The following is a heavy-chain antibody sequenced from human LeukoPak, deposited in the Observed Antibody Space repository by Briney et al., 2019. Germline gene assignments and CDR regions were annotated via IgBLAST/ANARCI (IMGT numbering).Heavy chain of an antibody. Sequence: PSETLSLTCAVYGGSFSGYYWSWIRQPPGKGLEWIGEINHSGSTNYNPSLKSRVTISVDTSKNQFSLKLSSVTAADTAVYYCAREITMIVKGWFDPWGQGTLVTVSS. D-gene: IGHD3-22*01. CDR3: AREITMIVKGWFDP. V-gene: IGHV4-34*01. J-gene: IGHJ5*02. CDR2: INHSGST. CDR1: GGSFSGYY.